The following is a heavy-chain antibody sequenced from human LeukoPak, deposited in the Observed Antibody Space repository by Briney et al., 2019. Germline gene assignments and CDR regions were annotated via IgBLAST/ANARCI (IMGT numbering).Heavy chain of an antibody. CDR3: ARDGHFDWLLVLDF. CDR1: GYTFTTYG. V-gene: IGHV1-18*01. D-gene: IGHD3-9*01. Sequence: ASVKDSCKASGYTFTTYGISWVRQAPGQGLEWMGWISGYNDNTNYAQKFQGRVIMTTDTSTSTAYMELRSLRSDDTAVYYCARDGHFDWLLVLDFWGQGTLVTVSS. J-gene: IGHJ4*02. CDR2: ISGYNDNT.